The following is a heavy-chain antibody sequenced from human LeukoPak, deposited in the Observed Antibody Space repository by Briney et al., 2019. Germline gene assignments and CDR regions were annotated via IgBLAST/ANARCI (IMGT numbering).Heavy chain of an antibody. CDR2: VFTRGTT. CDR3: AREPAGTYYRFDP. Sequence: SETLSLTCTVSGGSISSDNYFWTWIRQSAGKGLEFIGRVFTRGTTDPNPSFKSRVTISLDTSKNQFSLKLSSVTAADTAIYYCAREPAGTYYRFDPWGQGILVTVSS. D-gene: IGHD1-26*01. CDR1: GGSISSDNYF. V-gene: IGHV4-61*02. J-gene: IGHJ5*02.